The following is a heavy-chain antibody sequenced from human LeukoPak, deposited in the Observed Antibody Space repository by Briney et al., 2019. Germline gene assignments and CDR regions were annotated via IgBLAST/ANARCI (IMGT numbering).Heavy chain of an antibody. Sequence: GGSLRLSCAASGFTFSSYAMSWVRQAPGKGLEWVSAISGSGGSTYYADSVKGRFTISRDNSKNTLYLQMNSLRAEDTAVYHCAKDRDSSAWYSLGYFDHWGQGTLVTVSS. J-gene: IGHJ4*02. CDR2: ISGSGGST. CDR3: AKDRDSSAWYSLGYFDH. D-gene: IGHD6-19*01. CDR1: GFTFSSYA. V-gene: IGHV3-23*01.